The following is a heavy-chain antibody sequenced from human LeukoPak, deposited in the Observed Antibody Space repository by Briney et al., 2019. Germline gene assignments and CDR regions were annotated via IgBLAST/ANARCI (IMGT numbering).Heavy chain of an antibody. CDR2: IKSDGSST. J-gene: IGHJ5*02. V-gene: IGHV3-74*01. D-gene: IGHD3-16*01. Sequence: GGSLRLSCAASGFTFSNYWMHWVRQAPGKGLVWVSRIKSDGSSTSYADSVKGRFTISRDNAKNTLYLQMNSLRAEDTGVYFCARRSFGSRGTWFDPWGQGTLVTVSS. CDR1: GFTFSNYW. CDR3: ARRSFGSRGTWFDP.